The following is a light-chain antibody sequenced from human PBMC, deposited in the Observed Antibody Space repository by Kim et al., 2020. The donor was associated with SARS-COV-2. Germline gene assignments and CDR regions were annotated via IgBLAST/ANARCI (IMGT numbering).Light chain of an antibody. CDR2: QDS. Sequence: SYELTQPPSVSVSPGQTASITCSGDKLGDKYACWYQQKPGQSPVLVIYQDSKRPSGIPERFSGSNSGNTATLTISGTQAMDEADYYCQAWDGTWVFGGGT. J-gene: IGLJ3*02. V-gene: IGLV3-1*01. CDR1: KLGDKY. CDR3: QAWDGTWV.